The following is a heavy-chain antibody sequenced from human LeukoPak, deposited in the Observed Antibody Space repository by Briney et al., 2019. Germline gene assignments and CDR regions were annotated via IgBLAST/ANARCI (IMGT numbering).Heavy chain of an antibody. Sequence: ASVKVSCKASGYTFTSYDINWVRQATGQGLEWMGWMNPNSGNTGYAQKFQGRVTMTRNTSISTAYMELSSLGSEDTAVYYCARGFTYDFWSGNWFDPWGQGTLVTVSS. J-gene: IGHJ5*02. CDR2: MNPNSGNT. CDR3: ARGFTYDFWSGNWFDP. CDR1: GYTFTSYD. D-gene: IGHD3-3*01. V-gene: IGHV1-8*01.